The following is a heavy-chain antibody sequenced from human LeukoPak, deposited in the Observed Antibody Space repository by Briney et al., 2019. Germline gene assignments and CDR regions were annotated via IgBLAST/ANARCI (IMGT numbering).Heavy chain of an antibody. Sequence: GGSLRLSCAASGFTFSSYGMHWVRQAPGKGPEWVAVISYDGSNKYYADSVKGRFTISRDNSKNTLYLQMNSLRAEDTAVYYCAKDIYGSGSYPGYYFDYWGQGTLVTVSS. CDR1: GFTFSSYG. CDR2: ISYDGSNK. D-gene: IGHD3-10*01. V-gene: IGHV3-30*18. J-gene: IGHJ4*02. CDR3: AKDIYGSGSYPGYYFDY.